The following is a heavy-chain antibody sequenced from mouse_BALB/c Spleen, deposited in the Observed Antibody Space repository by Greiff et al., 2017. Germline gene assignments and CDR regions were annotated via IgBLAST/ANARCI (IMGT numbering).Heavy chain of an antibody. D-gene: IGHD2-1*01. J-gene: IGHJ2*01. CDR3: ARARDPHYGNYDY. Sequence: QVQLQQSGAELVRPWSSVKISCKASGYAFSSYWMNWVKQRPGQGLEWIGQIYPGDGDTNYNGKFKGKATLTADKSSSTAYMQLSSLTSEDSAVYYCARARDPHYGNYDYWGQGTTLTGSS. V-gene: IGHV1-80*01. CDR1: GYAFSSYW. CDR2: IYPGDGDT.